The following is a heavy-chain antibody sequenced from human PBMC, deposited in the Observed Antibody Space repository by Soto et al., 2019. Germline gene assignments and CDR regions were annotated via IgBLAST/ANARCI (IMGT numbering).Heavy chain of an antibody. J-gene: IGHJ4*02. Sequence: PSETLSLTCTVSGGSISSSSYYWGWIRQPPGKGLEWIGSIYYSGSTYYNPSLKSRVTISVDTSKNQFSLKLNTVTAADTAVYYCVRRGGAVAGTSRFDSWGQG. CDR1: GGSISSSSYY. V-gene: IGHV4-39*01. CDR2: IYYSGST. CDR3: VRRGGAVAGTSRFDS. D-gene: IGHD6-19*01.